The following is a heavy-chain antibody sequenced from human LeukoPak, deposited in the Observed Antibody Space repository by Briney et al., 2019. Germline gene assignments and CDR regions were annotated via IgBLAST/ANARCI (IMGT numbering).Heavy chain of an antibody. D-gene: IGHD3-10*01. Sequence: SETLSLTCAVSGDSISSDYWSWVRQPPGKGLEWIGNIFYSGSTYYSPSLKSRVTISLDTSRNQFSLKLNSVTAADTAVYYCARDKSTYYYGSGSYYYYMDVWGKGTTVTISS. CDR3: ARDKSTYYYGSGSYYYYMDV. CDR2: IFYSGST. CDR1: GDSISSDY. J-gene: IGHJ6*03. V-gene: IGHV4-59*12.